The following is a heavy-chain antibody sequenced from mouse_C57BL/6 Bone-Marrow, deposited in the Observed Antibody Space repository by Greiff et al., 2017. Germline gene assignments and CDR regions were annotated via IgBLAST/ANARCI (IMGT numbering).Heavy chain of an antibody. J-gene: IGHJ2*01. CDR2: INSDGGST. CDR1: EYEFPSHD. V-gene: IGHV5-2*01. CDR3: ARIYYGNYPYYFDY. D-gene: IGHD2-1*01. Sequence: EVQRVESGGGLVQPGESLKLSCESNEYEFPSHDMSWVRKTPEKRLELVAAINSDGGSTYYPDTMERRFIISRDNTKKTLYLQMSSLRSEDTALYYCARIYYGNYPYYFDYWGQGTTLTVSS.